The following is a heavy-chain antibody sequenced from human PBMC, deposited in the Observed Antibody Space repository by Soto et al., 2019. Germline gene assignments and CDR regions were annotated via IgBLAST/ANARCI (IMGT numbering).Heavy chain of an antibody. CDR3: AREIWFGTNGGMDV. Sequence: QVQLVESGGGVVQPGRSLRLSCAASGFTFSSYGMHWVRQAPGKGLEWVAVIWYDGSNKYYADSVKGRFTISRDNSKNTLYLQMNSLRAEDTAVYHCAREIWFGTNGGMDVWGQGTTVTVSS. CDR1: GFTFSSYG. D-gene: IGHD3-10*01. CDR2: IWYDGSNK. J-gene: IGHJ6*02. V-gene: IGHV3-33*01.